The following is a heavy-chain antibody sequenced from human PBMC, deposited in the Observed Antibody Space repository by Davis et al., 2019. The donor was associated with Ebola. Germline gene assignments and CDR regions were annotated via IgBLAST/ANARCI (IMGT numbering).Heavy chain of an antibody. V-gene: IGHV3-30*04. J-gene: IGHJ6*03. CDR1: GFTFSRFP. D-gene: IGHD2-21*01. Sequence: GESLKISCAASGFTFSRFPMHWVRQAPGKGLEWVAIISYDGNDKYYADSVKGRITISRDNSKNTLYLQMNSLRDEDTAVYYCARVNLWSRGWGMDVWGRGTTVTVSS. CDR3: ARVNLWSRGWGMDV. CDR2: ISYDGNDK.